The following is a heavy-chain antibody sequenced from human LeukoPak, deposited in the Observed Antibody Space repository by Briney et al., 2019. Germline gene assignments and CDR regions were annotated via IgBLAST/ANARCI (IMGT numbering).Heavy chain of an antibody. J-gene: IGHJ4*02. CDR2: ISGSGGST. Sequence: GGSLRLSCAASGFTFSSYAMNWVRQAPGKGLEWVSGISGSGGSTYYADSVKGRFTISRDNSKNTVYLQMNSLRVEDTALYYCVRSLDYWGQGTLVTVSS. V-gene: IGHV3-23*01. CDR3: VRSLDY. CDR1: GFTFSSYA.